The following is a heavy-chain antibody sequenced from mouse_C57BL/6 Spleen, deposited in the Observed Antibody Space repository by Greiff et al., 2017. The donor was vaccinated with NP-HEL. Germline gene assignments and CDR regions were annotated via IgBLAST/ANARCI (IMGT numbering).Heavy chain of an antibody. V-gene: IGHV1-26*01. Sequence: EVQLQQSGPELVKPGASVKISCKASGYTFTDYYMNWVKQSHGKSLEWIGDINPNNGGTSYNQKFKGKATLTVDKSSSTAYMELRSLTSEDSAVYYCGRWDDGYYDMAYWGQGTLVTVSA. J-gene: IGHJ3*01. CDR1: GYTFTDYY. CDR3: GRWDDGYYDMAY. D-gene: IGHD2-3*01. CDR2: INPNNGGT.